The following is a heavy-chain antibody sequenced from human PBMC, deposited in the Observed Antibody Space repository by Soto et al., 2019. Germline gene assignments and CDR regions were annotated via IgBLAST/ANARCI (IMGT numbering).Heavy chain of an antibody. D-gene: IGHD2-8*01. CDR2: IYYNGNT. V-gene: IGHV4-61*01. J-gene: IGHJ3*02. CDR3: TRDTYGGGI. CDR1: GGSISSSSYY. Sequence: SETLSLTCTVSGGSISSSSYYWSWIRQPPGKGLEWIAYIYYNGNTNYNPSLQSRATISVDTSNNQVSLELRSVTTADTAVYFCTRDTYGGGIWGQGTMVTVSS.